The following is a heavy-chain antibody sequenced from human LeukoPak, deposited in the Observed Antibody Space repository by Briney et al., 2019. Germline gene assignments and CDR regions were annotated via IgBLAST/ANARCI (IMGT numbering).Heavy chain of an antibody. V-gene: IGHV3-23*01. Sequence: PGGSLRLSCAASGFTFSSYAMSWVRQAPGKGLEWVSAISGSGGSTYYADSVKGRFTISRDNSKNTLYLPMNSLRAEDTAVYYCAKAVTMVQGVIIGSYYYYMDVWGKGTTVTVSS. J-gene: IGHJ6*03. CDR2: ISGSGGST. CDR3: AKAVTMVQGVIIGSYYYYMDV. D-gene: IGHD3-10*01. CDR1: GFTFSSYA.